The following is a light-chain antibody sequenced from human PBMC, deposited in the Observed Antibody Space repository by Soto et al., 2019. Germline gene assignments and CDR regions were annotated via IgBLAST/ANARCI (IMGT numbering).Light chain of an antibody. CDR2: KAS. J-gene: IGKJ1*01. CDR1: QSISSW. CDR3: QQYNSYPWT. V-gene: IGKV1-5*03. Sequence: IQMTQYPSTLSASVGDRVTITCRASQSISSWLAWYQQKPGKAPKLLIYKASSLESGVPSRFSGSGSGTEFTLTISSLQPDDFATYYCQQYNSYPWTFGQGTKV.